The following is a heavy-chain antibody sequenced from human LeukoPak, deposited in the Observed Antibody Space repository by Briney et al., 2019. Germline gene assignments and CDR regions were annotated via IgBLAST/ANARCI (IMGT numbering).Heavy chain of an antibody. J-gene: IGHJ4*02. CDR1: GYTFTSYY. Sequence: ASVKVSCKASGYTFTSYYMHWVRQAPGQGLEWMGWINPNSGGTNYAQKFQGRVTMTRDTSISTAYMELSRLRSDDTAVYYCARAFGILTGYRNFDYWGQGTLVTVSS. CDR2: INPNSGGT. V-gene: IGHV1-2*02. D-gene: IGHD3-9*01. CDR3: ARAFGILTGYRNFDY.